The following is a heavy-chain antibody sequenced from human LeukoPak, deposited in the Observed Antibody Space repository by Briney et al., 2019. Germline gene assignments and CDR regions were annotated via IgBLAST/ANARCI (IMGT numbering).Heavy chain of an antibody. D-gene: IGHD6-19*01. J-gene: IGHJ4*02. V-gene: IGHV1-18*01. CDR2: ISTYNDNT. CDR1: GYTFTSYG. CDR3: ARGGSGWCIDN. Sequence: ASVKVSCKASGYTFTSYGITWVRQAPGEGLEWMGWISTYNDNTNYAQKLQGRVTMTTDTSTSTAYMELKSLRSDDTAVYYCARGGSGWCIDNWGQGTLVTVSS.